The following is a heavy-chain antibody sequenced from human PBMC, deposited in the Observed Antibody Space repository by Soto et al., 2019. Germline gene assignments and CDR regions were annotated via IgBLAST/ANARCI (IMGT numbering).Heavy chain of an antibody. Sequence: LRLSCAASGFTFSNAWMSWVRQTPGKGLEWVGRIKSKIDGGTTDYAAPVKGRFTISRDDSKNTLCLQVNSLKTEDTAVYYRTTDDPINRSWGQGTLVTVSS. CDR3: TTDDPINRS. CDR1: GFTFSNAW. CDR2: IKSKIDGGTT. V-gene: IGHV3-15*01. J-gene: IGHJ5*02.